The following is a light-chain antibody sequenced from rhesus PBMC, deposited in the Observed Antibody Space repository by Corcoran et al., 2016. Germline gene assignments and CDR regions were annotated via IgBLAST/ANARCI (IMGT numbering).Light chain of an antibody. CDR2: AAS. J-gene: IGKJ2*01. Sequence: DIQMTQSPSSLSASVGDKVIITCRASQGISSWLAWYQQKHGKAPKLLIYAASSLQSGVPSRFSGSVSGTDYTLTISSLQPEDFATYYCQQGYNTPYSFGQGTKVEIK. V-gene: IGKV1-18*01. CDR1: QGISSW. CDR3: QQGYNTPYS.